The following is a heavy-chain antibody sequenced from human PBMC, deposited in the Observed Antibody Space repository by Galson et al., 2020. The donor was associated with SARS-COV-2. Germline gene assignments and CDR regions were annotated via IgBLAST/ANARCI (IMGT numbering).Heavy chain of an antibody. Sequence: GGSLRLSCAASGFTFSAYALEWVRQTPGKGLEWVSSVSGSGGATFYADSVQGRVIISRDNSKNTLYLQMDSLRAEDTAVYYCARGVGGSGYSFFDFWGQGTLVTVSS. CDR2: VSGSGGAT. CDR1: GFTFSAYA. J-gene: IGHJ4*02. CDR3: ARGVGGSGYSFFDF. V-gene: IGHV3-23*01. D-gene: IGHD3-22*01.